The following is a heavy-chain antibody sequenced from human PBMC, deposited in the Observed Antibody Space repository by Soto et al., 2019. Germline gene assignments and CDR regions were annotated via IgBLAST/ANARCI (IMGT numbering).Heavy chain of an antibody. Sequence: QVQLQEWGPGLVKPSQTLSLTCTVSGGSISSGGYYWRWIRQHPGKGLEWIGYIYYSGSTHYNPSLKSRFTISVGTSKNQFSLKLRSVTAAHTAVYDWAGGRIVLGPAAERCCFDYWGHGTLVTVSS. CDR3: AGGRIVLGPAAERCCFDY. CDR2: IYYSGST. J-gene: IGHJ4*01. D-gene: IGHD2-2*01. V-gene: IGHV4-31*03. CDR1: GGSISSGGYY.